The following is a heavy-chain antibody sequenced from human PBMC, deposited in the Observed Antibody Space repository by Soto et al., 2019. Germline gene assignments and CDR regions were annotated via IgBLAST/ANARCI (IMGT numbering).Heavy chain of an antibody. V-gene: IGHV3-64*02. CDR2: INSDGGRT. J-gene: IGHJ6*03. CDR1: GFTFSAYW. D-gene: IGHD6-6*01. CDR3: ARRARPDFYYMDV. Sequence: GGSLRLSCAASGFTFSAYWMHWVRQAPGKGLECVSGINSDGGRTYYADSVQGRFTISRDDSKDTVYLQMGSLRPEDMAVYYCARRARPDFYYMDVWGKGTTVTVSS.